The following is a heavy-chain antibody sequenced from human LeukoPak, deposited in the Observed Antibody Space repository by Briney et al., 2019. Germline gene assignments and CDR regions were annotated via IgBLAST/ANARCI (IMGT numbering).Heavy chain of an antibody. D-gene: IGHD6-19*01. Sequence: SVKVSCKASGGTFSSYAITWVRQAPGQGLEWMGGIIPIFGTANYAQKFQGRVTITADESTSTAYMELSSLRSEDTAVYYCARGGKYISGWPRPDPYYYYMDVWGKGTTVTVSS. CDR1: GGTFSSYA. V-gene: IGHV1-69*13. CDR3: ARGGKYISGWPRPDPYYYYMDV. CDR2: IIPIFGTA. J-gene: IGHJ6*03.